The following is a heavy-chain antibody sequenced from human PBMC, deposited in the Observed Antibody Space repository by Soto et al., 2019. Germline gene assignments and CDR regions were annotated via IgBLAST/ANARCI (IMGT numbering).Heavy chain of an antibody. CDR3: ARGGWRHIDY. Sequence: SETLSLTCTVSGGSISTYYWSWIRQPPGRGLEWIGYIYYSGSTNYNPSLKSRVTISVDTSKNQFSLKLSSVTAADTAVYYCARGGWRHIDYWGQGTLVTVSS. CDR2: IYYSGST. CDR1: GGSISTYY. D-gene: IGHD3-3*01. V-gene: IGHV4-59*08. J-gene: IGHJ4*02.